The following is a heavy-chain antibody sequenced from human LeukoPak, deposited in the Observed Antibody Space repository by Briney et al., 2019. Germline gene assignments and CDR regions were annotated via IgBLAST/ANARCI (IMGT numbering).Heavy chain of an antibody. CDR1: GLTFSSYA. CDR3: TRDFDY. V-gene: IGHV3-23*01. CDR2: ISGSGIST. Sequence: GGSLRLSCAAAGLTFSSYAIHWVRQAPGKGLEWVSVISGSGISTYYGDSVKGRFTISRDDSKNTAYLQMNSLKTEDTAVYYCTRDFDYWGQGTLVTVSS. J-gene: IGHJ4*02.